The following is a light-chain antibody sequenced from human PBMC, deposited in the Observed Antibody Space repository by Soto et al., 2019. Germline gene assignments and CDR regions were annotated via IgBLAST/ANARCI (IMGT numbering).Light chain of an antibody. CDR1: QNINNY. Sequence: DIQMTQSPSSLSASVGDRVTITCRASQNINNYLNWYQQKPGKAPKLLIYAASSLQSGVPSRFSGSISGTDFTLTISSLQPEDFATYFCRQSFSTPITFGQGTRLEI. CDR2: AAS. J-gene: IGKJ5*01. V-gene: IGKV1-39*01. CDR3: RQSFSTPIT.